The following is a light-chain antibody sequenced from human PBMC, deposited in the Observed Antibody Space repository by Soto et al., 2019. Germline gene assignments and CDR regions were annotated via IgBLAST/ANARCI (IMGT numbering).Light chain of an antibody. CDR3: LQHNSYPPT. Sequence: DIQMTQSPSSLSASVGDGGTITCRASQAIRNDLGWFQQKTGKAPKRLIYGASNLQSGVPSMLSGSGSGKEFTITLSGLQPEDFATYYCLQHNSYPPTFGQATKV. J-gene: IGKJ1*01. CDR2: GAS. CDR1: QAIRND. V-gene: IGKV1-17*01.